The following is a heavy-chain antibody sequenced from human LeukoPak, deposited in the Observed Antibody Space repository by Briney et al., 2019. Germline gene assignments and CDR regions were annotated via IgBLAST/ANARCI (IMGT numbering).Heavy chain of an antibody. V-gene: IGHV1-69*04. CDR1: GGTFSSYT. CDR2: IIPILGIA. J-gene: IGHJ5*02. CDR3: ARDWSYDFWSGYVDEWWFDP. D-gene: IGHD3-3*01. Sequence: VASVKVSCKASGGTFSSYTIGWVRQAPGQGLEWMGRIIPILGIANYAQKFQGRVTITADKSTSTAYMELSSLRSEDTAVYYCARDWSYDFWSGYVDEWWFDPWGQGTLVTVSS.